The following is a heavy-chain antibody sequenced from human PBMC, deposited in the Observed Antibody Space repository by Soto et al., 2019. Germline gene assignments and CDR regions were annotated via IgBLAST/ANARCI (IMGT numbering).Heavy chain of an antibody. V-gene: IGHV1-24*01. Sequence: ASVKVSCKVSGYTLTELSMHWVRQAPGKGLEWMGGFDPEDGETIYAQKFQGRVTMTEDTSTDTAYMELSSLRSEDTAVYYCATDSTGSYYYYYGMDVWGQGTTVTVSS. CDR3: ATDSTGSYYYYYGMDV. CDR1: GYTLTELS. J-gene: IGHJ6*02. D-gene: IGHD1-26*01. CDR2: FDPEDGET.